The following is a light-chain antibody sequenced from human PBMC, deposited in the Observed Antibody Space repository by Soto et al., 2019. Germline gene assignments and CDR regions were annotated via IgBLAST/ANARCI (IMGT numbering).Light chain of an antibody. J-gene: IGKJ1*01. V-gene: IGKV1-5*03. CDR2: KAS. Sequence: DIQMSQSPSTLSASEGDRVTITCRASQSISSWLAWYQQKPGKAPKLLIYKASSLESGVPSRFSGSGSGTEFTLTISSLQPDDFATYYCQHYNSYSEAFGQGTKVDI. CDR3: QHYNSYSEA. CDR1: QSISSW.